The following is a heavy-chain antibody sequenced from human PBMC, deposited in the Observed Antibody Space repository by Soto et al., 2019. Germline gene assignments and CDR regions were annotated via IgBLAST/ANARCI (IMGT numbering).Heavy chain of an antibody. D-gene: IGHD2-2*01. CDR1: GGTFSSYA. V-gene: IGHV1-69*12. J-gene: IGHJ6*02. Sequence: QVQLVQSGAEVKKPGSSVKVSCKASGGTFSSYAISWVRQAPGQGLKWMGGIIPIFGTANYAQKFQGRVTITADESTSTAYMELSSLRSEDTAVNYCARHVPAAGYYYGMDVWGQGTTVTVSS. CDR3: ARHVPAAGYYYGMDV. CDR2: IIPIFGTA.